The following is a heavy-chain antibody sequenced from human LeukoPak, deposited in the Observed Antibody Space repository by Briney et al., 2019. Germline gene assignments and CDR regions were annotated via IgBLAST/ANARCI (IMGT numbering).Heavy chain of an antibody. V-gene: IGHV4-39*07. CDR2: IYYSGST. CDR1: GGSISSSSYY. D-gene: IGHD3-3*01. Sequence: SETLSLTCTVSGGSISSSSYYWGWIRQPPGKGLEWIGSIYYSGSTYYNPSLKSRVTISVDTSKNQFSLKLSSVTAADTAVYYCARSLDYDFWSGSAAFDIWGQGTMVTVSS. J-gene: IGHJ3*02. CDR3: ARSLDYDFWSGSAAFDI.